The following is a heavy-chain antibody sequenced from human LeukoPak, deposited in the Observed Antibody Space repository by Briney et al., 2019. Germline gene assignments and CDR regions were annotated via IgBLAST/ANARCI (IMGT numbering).Heavy chain of an antibody. D-gene: IGHD6-13*01. CDR3: ATDPGSSSWLDY. J-gene: IGHJ4*02. Sequence: ASVKVSCKVSGYTLTELSMHWVRQAPGKGLEWMGGFDPEDGETIYAQKFQGRVTMTEDTSTDTAYMELSSLRSEDTAVYYCATDPGSSSWLDYWGQGTLVTVSS. CDR2: FDPEDGET. CDR1: GYTLTELS. V-gene: IGHV1-24*01.